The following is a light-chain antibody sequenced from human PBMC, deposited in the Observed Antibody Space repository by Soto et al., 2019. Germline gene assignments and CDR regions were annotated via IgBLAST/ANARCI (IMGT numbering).Light chain of an antibody. V-gene: IGKV4-1*01. J-gene: IGKJ1*01. CDR2: ASS. Sequence: DIVMTQSPDSLAVSLGERATMNCKCSRSVLYKSNNKNHLAWYQQKPGQAPRLFIYASSIRATGIPDRFSGSGSGTDFTLTISRLEPEDFAVYYCQQYGLSPRTFGRGTKVDIK. CDR1: RSVLYKSNNKNH. CDR3: QQYGLSPRT.